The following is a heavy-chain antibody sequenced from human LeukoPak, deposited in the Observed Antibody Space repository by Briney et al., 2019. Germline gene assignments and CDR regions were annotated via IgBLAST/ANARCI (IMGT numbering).Heavy chain of an antibody. Sequence: ASVKVSCKASGYTFTSYYMHWVRQAPGQGLEWMGIINPSGGSTSYAQKFQGRVTMTRDTSTSTVYMELSSLRSEDTAVYYCARGLYYYDSSDYYEDCWGQGTLVTVSS. CDR3: ARGLYYYDSSDYYEDC. V-gene: IGHV1-46*01. J-gene: IGHJ4*02. CDR1: GYTFTSYY. D-gene: IGHD3-22*01. CDR2: INPSGGST.